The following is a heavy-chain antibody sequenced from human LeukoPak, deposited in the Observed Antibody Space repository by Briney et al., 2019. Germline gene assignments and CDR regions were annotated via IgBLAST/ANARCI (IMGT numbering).Heavy chain of an antibody. J-gene: IGHJ4*02. CDR3: ARDVQAPFGGQNY. D-gene: IGHD3-10*01. V-gene: IGHV3-7*01. Sequence: GGSLRLSCAASGFTFSSYWMSWVRQAPGKGLEWVAKIKQDGSDKYYVDSVEGRFTISIDNAKNSLYLQMNSLRADDTAAYYCARDVQAPFGGQNYWGQGTLVTVSP. CDR1: GFTFSSYW. CDR2: IKQDGSDK.